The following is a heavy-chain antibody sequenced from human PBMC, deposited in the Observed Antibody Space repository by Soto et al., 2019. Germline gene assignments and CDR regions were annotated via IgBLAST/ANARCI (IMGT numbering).Heavy chain of an antibody. CDR2: IKQDGSEK. CDR3: ASGNLVRGVIASH. CDR1: GFTFSNYW. V-gene: IGHV3-7*01. J-gene: IGHJ4*02. Sequence: EVQLVESGGGLVQPGGSLRLSCAASGFTFSNYWMSWVRQTPGTGLEWVANIKQDGSEKYYVDSVKGRFTVSRDNAKTSLFLKMNSLIAEDTALYYCASGNLVRGVIASHWGQGTLVTVSS. D-gene: IGHD3-10*01.